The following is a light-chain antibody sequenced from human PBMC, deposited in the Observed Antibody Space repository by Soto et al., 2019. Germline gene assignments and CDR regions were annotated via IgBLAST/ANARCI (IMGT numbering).Light chain of an antibody. CDR1: EKINKW. V-gene: IGKV1-5*01. Sequence: DIQMTQSPSTVSSSVGDRFTITFRASEKINKWLAWYQQKPGKAPKLLIYDASSLESGVPSRFSGSGSGTEFTLTISSLQPDDFATYYCQQYNSYSTFGQGTKVDIK. J-gene: IGKJ1*01. CDR2: DAS. CDR3: QQYNSYST.